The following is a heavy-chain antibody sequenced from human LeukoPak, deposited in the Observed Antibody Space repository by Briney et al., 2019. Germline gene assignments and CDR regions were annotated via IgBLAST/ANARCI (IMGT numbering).Heavy chain of an antibody. CDR3: AKSQIFGVVIMRLNAFDI. V-gene: IGHV3-23*01. Sequence: PGGSLRLSCAASEFTFSSYAMSWVRQAPGKGLERVSAISGSGGSTYYADSVKGRFTISRDNSKNTLYLQMNSLRAEDTAVYYCAKSQIFGVVIMRLNAFDIWGQGTMVTVSS. CDR2: ISGSGGST. D-gene: IGHD3-3*01. J-gene: IGHJ3*02. CDR1: EFTFSSYA.